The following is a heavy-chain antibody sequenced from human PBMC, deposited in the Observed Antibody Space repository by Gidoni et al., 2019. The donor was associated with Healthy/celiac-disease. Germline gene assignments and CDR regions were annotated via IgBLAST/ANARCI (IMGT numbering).Heavy chain of an antibody. Sequence: QVQLVQSEAEVKKPGASLKVSCKPSGYTLTSYGSSWVRQAPGQGLEWMGWISAYNGNTNYAQKLQGRVTMTTETSTSTAYMELRSLRSDDTAVYYCASGPNQDPVAGPYWGQGTLVTVSS. CDR3: ASGPNQDPVAGPY. J-gene: IGHJ4*02. CDR2: ISAYNGNT. CDR1: GYTLTSYG. D-gene: IGHD6-19*01. V-gene: IGHV1-18*01.